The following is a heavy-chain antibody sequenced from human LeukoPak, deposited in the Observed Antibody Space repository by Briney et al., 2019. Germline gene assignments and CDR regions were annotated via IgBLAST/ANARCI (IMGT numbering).Heavy chain of an antibody. D-gene: IGHD3-10*01. J-gene: IGHJ4*02. V-gene: IGHV4-34*01. CDR1: GGSFCGYY. Sequence: SETLSLTCAVYGGSFCGYYWSWIRQPPGKGLEWIGEINHSGSTNYNPSLKSRVTISVDTSKNQFSLKLSSVTAADTAVYYCARASITMVRGVIITSHFDYWGQGTLVTVSS. CDR2: INHSGST. CDR3: ARASITMVRGVIITSHFDY.